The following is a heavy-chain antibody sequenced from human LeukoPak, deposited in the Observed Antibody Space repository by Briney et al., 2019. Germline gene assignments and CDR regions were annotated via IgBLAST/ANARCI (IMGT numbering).Heavy chain of an antibody. J-gene: IGHJ4*02. CDR2: ISGSGGST. V-gene: IGHV3-23*01. D-gene: IGHD3-10*01. CDR1: GFTFSDFA. Sequence: PGGSLRLSCAASGFTFSDFAMNWVRQAPGKGLEWVSAISGSGGSTYYADSVKGRFTISRDNSKNTLYLQMNSLRAEDTAVYYCAKDIGRGELLYPYYFDYWGQGTLVTVSS. CDR3: AKDIGRGELLYPYYFDY.